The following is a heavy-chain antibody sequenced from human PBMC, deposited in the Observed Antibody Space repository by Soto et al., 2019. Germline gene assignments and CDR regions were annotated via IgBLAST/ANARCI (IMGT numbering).Heavy chain of an antibody. CDR1: GFTFDDYA. CDR3: AASMAYDSSDYSGFHYGMDV. Sequence: EVQLVESGGDLVQPGRSLRLSCAASGFTFDDYAMHWVRQVPGKGLQWVSGLSWNGVTIGYAASVKGRFTISRDNGKKSLYLQMNGLRPDETALYDCAASMAYDSSDYSGFHYGMDVLGLGTTVAVSS. V-gene: IGHV3-9*01. J-gene: IGHJ6*02. CDR2: LSWNGVTI. D-gene: IGHD3-22*01.